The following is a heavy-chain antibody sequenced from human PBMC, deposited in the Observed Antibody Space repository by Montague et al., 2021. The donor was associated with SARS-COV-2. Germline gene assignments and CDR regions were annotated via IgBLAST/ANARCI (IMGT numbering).Heavy chain of an antibody. Sequence: SETLSLTCAVSGGSISSSSYYWGWIRQPPGKGLEYIGYIFYSGGSTYNPSLKSRLTMSVDTSKNQFSLKLTSVTAADTAVYYCVRFQEGNFGSTAYSPFWYFDLWGRGNLVTVSS. CDR2: IFYSGGS. CDR3: VRFQEGNFGSTAYSPFWYFDL. CDR1: GGSISSSSYY. V-gene: IGHV4-61*05. J-gene: IGHJ2*01. D-gene: IGHD3-10*01.